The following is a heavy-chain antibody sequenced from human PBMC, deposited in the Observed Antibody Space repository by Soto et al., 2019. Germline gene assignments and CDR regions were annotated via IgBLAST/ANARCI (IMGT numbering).Heavy chain of an antibody. CDR1: GGSITSSNW. D-gene: IGHD2-15*01. J-gene: IGHJ4*02. Sequence: QVQLQESGPGLVKPSGTLSLTCAVSGGSITSSNWWGWVRQPPGKGLEWIGEIYHSGSTNYNPSLESRVTTSVDKSKNPYSLKLKSVTAADTAVYYCARGEYCSGGSCYYYWGQGTLVTVSS. CDR2: IYHSGST. CDR3: ARGEYCSGGSCYYY. V-gene: IGHV4-4*02.